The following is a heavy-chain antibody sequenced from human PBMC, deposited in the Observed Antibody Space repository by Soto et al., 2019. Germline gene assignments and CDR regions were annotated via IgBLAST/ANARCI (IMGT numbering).Heavy chain of an antibody. J-gene: IGHJ4*02. V-gene: IGHV3-21*01. CDR3: ARKGDGYTPFDY. CDR1: EFTFNSYS. D-gene: IGHD5-12*01. CDR2: ISSSSSYI. Sequence: GGSLRLSCAASEFTFNSYSMNWVRQAPGKGLEWVSSISSSSSYIYYADSVKGRFTISRDNAKNSLYLQMNSLRVEDTAVYYCARKGDGYTPFDYWGQGTLVTVSS.